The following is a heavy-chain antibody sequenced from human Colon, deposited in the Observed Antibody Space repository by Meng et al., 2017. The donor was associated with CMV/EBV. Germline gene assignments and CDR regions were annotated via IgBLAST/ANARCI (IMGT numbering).Heavy chain of an antibody. D-gene: IGHD5-24*01. CDR1: GFPFSSYA. CDR3: AKGDGYRVYDYLGMDV. Sequence: GGSLRLSCTVSGFPFSSYAINWVRQAPGKGLEWISVISGSGSDKTYADSVKGRFTTSRDNSKNTVYLQMNSLRVDDTAVYHCAKGDGYRVYDYLGMDVWGQGTTVTVSS. J-gene: IGHJ6*02. V-gene: IGHV3-23*01. CDR2: ISGSGSDK.